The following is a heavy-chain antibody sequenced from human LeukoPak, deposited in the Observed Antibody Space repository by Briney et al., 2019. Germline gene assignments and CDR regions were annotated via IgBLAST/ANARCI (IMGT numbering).Heavy chain of an antibody. D-gene: IGHD3-10*01. V-gene: IGHV4-34*01. CDR1: GGSFSGYY. CDR3: ARTHYYGSGSYLDAFDI. J-gene: IGHJ3*02. CDR2: INHSGST. Sequence: SETLSLTCAVYGGSFSGYYWSWIRQPPGKGLEWTGEINHSGSTNYNPSLKSRVTISVDTSKNQFSLKLSSVTAADTAVYYCARTHYYGSGSYLDAFDIWGQGTMVTVSS.